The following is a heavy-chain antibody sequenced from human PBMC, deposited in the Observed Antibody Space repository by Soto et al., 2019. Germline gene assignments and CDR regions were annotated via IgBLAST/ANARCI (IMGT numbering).Heavy chain of an antibody. J-gene: IGHJ3*02. CDR1: GFTFSTYL. D-gene: IGHD3-9*01. V-gene: IGHV3-21*06. CDR3: ARKPMTGSQSGAFDI. Sequence: VQLVESGGGLVEPGGSLRLSCAASGFTFSTYLMNWVRQAPGKGLEWVSSIKSDSSSLYYADSVKGRFTISRDNAKNSLHLQMNSLRVEDTAMYICARKPMTGSQSGAFDIWGQGTMVTVSS. CDR2: IKSDSSSL.